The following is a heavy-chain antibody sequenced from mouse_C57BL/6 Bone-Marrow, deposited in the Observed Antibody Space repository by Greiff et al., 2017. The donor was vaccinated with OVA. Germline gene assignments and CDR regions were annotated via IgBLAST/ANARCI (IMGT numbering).Heavy chain of an antibody. CDR1: GYSITSGYY. D-gene: IGHD2-4*01. CDR2: ISYDGSN. V-gene: IGHV3-6*01. J-gene: IGHJ1*03. CDR3: IYYDYDRDWYFDV. Sequence: VQLQQSGPGLVKPSQSLSLTCSVTGYSITSGYYWNWIRQFPGNKLEWMGYISYDGSNNYNPSLKNRISITRDTSKNQFFLKLNAVTTEDTATYYLIYYDYDRDWYFDVWGTGTTVTVSS.